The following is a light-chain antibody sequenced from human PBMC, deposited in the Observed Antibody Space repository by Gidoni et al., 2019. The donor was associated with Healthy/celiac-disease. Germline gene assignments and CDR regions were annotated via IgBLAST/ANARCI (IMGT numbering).Light chain of an antibody. CDR2: AAS. CDR3: LQDYNYLLT. Sequence: AIQMTQSPSSLSASVGDRVTITCRASQGIRNDLGWYQQKPGKAPKLLIYAASSLQSGVPSRFSGSGSGTDFTLTISSLQPEDFATYYCLQDYNYLLTFGGXTKVEIK. J-gene: IGKJ4*01. V-gene: IGKV1-6*01. CDR1: QGIRND.